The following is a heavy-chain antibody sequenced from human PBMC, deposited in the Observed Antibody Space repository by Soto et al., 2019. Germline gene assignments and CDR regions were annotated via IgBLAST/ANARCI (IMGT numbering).Heavy chain of an antibody. Sequence: ASVKVSCKASGYTFTGYYIHWVRQAPGEGLEWMGWINPNSGGTNYAQKFQGWVTMTRDTSISTAYMELSRLRSDDTAVYYCARDRGPSYQLLEGYYYGMDVWGQGTTVTVYS. CDR2: INPNSGGT. V-gene: IGHV1-2*04. CDR3: ARDRGPSYQLLEGYYYGMDV. J-gene: IGHJ6*02. CDR1: GYTFTGYY. D-gene: IGHD2-2*01.